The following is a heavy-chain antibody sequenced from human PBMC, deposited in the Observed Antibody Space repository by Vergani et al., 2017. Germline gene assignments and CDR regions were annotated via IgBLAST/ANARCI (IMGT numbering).Heavy chain of an antibody. CDR1: GTSISGSSDY. V-gene: IGHV4-39*01. CDR2: IFYTGTS. CDR3: ARQFWGGGGYRFDH. Sequence: QLQLQESGPGLLKPSETLSLPCSVSGTSISGSSDYWGRIRQPPGKWLEWIGSIFYTGTSYYNPSLESRATNSVDTSKNQFSLMLKSVTAADTAVYYCARQFWGGGGYRFDHWGQGTLVTVSS. J-gene: IGHJ4*02. D-gene: IGHD5-18*01.